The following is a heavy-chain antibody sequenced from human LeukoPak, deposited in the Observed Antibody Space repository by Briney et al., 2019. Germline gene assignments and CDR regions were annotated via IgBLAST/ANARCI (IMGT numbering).Heavy chain of an antibody. CDR3: ARGGHSSGWDFDH. J-gene: IGHJ4*02. CDR2: INSNSGGT. CDR1: GYTFTGHY. Sequence: ASVKVSCKASGYTFTGHYMHWVRQAPGQGLEWMGFINSNSGGTNFAQKFQGRVTMTRDTSISTAYMELTRLTSDDTAVYYCARGGHSSGWDFDHWGQGTLVTVSS. V-gene: IGHV1-2*02. D-gene: IGHD6-19*01.